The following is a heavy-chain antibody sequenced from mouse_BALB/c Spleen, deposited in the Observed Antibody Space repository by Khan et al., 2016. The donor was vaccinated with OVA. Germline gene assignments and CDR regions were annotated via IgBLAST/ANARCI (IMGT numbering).Heavy chain of an antibody. CDR1: GYSFTGYF. Sequence: EVKLEVSGPELVRPGASVKISCKASGYSFTGYFMNWVMQSHGKSLEWIGRINPHIGETFYNQRFKDKATLTVDESSSTAHMELRSLASEDSAVYYCTRIYRSDFDYWGQGTTLTVSS. V-gene: IGHV1-20*02. J-gene: IGHJ2*01. CDR2: INPHIGET. CDR3: TRIYRSDFDY. D-gene: IGHD1-1*01.